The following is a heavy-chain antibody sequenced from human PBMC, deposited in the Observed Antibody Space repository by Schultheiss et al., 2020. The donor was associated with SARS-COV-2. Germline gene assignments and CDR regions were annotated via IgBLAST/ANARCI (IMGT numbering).Heavy chain of an antibody. CDR1: GFTVSSNY. J-gene: IGHJ4*02. CDR2: INAGGTKT. Sequence: GGSLRLSCAASGFTVSSNYMSWVRQAPGKGLQYVSSINAGGTKTEYADSVKGRFTIARDNSKNTLYLQMNSLRAEDTAVYYCARDYSGGGRHLDSWGLGTLVTVSS. CDR3: ARDYSGGGRHLDS. D-gene: IGHD1-26*01. V-gene: IGHV3-53*01.